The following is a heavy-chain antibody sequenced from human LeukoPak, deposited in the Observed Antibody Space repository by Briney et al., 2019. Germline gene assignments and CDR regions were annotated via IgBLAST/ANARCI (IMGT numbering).Heavy chain of an antibody. CDR2: INDSGCRT. CDR3: PRTSAFGRGPPGDAFDN. Sequence: GGSLRLSCAASGFTFSSYSMNWVRQAPGKGLEWVSAINDSGCRTYYADSVKGRFTIPRDSSKNTLYLQMNSLRAEDTAVYDCPRTSAFGRGPPGDAFDNWGPGT. V-gene: IGHV3-23*01. D-gene: IGHD3-3*01. CDR1: GFTFSSYS. J-gene: IGHJ3*02.